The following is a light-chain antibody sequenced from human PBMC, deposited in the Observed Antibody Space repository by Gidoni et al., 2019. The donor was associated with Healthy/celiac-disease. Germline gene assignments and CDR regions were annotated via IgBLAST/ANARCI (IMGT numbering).Light chain of an antibody. CDR3: MQDLQTPVT. CDR2: LGS. Sequence: DNPMTQSPLSLPVTPGEPASIPCRSSQSLLHSNGYNYLDWYLQKPGQSPQLLIFLGSKLASGVPDRFSGSGSGTDFTLKISRVEAEDVGVYYCMQDLQTPVTFGQGTKLEIK. J-gene: IGKJ2*01. CDR1: QSLLHSNGYNY. V-gene: IGKV2-28*01.